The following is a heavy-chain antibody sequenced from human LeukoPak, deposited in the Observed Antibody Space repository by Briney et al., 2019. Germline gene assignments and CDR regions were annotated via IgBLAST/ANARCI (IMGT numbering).Heavy chain of an antibody. J-gene: IGHJ4*02. CDR2: INHSGST. CDR3: ARGLRYYDSSGYPVLDY. CDR1: GGSFSGYY. V-gene: IGHV4-34*01. D-gene: IGHD3-22*01. Sequence: SETLSLTCAVYGGSFSGYYWSWIRQPPGKGLEWIGEINHSGSTNYNPSLKGRVTISVDTSKNQFSLQLSSVTAADTAVYYCARGLRYYDSSGYPVLDYWGQGTLVTVSS.